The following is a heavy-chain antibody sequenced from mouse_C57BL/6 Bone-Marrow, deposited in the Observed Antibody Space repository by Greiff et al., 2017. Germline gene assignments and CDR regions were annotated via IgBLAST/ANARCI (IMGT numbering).Heavy chain of an antibody. CDR3: ARVVEENFDY. CDR1: GYTFTDYY. D-gene: IGHD1-1*01. CDR2: INPNNGGT. J-gene: IGHJ2*01. V-gene: IGHV1-26*01. Sequence: VQLQQSGPELVKPGASVQISCKASGYTFTDYYMNWVKQSHGKSLEWIGDINPNNGGTSYNQKFKGKATLTVDKSSSTAYMELRSLTSEDSAVYYCARVVEENFDYWGQGTTLTVSS.